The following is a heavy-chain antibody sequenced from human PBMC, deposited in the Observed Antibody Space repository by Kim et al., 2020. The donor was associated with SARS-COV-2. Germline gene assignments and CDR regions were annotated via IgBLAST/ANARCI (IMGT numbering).Heavy chain of an antibody. CDR2: ISCDAATT. J-gene: IGHJ6*02. CDR1: GFTFRTYW. Sequence: GGSLRLSCAASGFTFRTYWINWVRQAPGKGLVWVSRISCDAATTHYADSVKGRFTLSRDNAENTVYLQMNSLRGEDTAVYYCARGMFRNGLDVWGQGTTVTVSS. V-gene: IGHV3-74*01. CDR3: ARGMFRNGLDV. D-gene: IGHD1-1*01.